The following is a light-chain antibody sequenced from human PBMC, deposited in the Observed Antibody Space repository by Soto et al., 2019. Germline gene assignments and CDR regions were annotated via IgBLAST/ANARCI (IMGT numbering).Light chain of an antibody. V-gene: IGKV3-11*01. CDR2: DAS. CDR3: QHHNNWQKTWT. CDR1: QSVSSY. J-gene: IGKJ1*01. Sequence: EIVLTQSPATLSLSPGERATLSCRASQSVSSYLAWYQQKPGQAPRLLIYDASNRATGIPARFSGSGSGTDFTLTINSLEPEDFAVYFCQHHNNWQKTWTFGQGTKVEIK.